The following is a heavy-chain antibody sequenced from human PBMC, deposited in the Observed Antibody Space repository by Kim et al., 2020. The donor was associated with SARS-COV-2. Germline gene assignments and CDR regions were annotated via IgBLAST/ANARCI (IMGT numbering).Heavy chain of an antibody. Sequence: GGSLRLSCAASGFTFSSYGMHWVRQAPGKGLEWVAVISYDGSNKYYADSVKGRFTISRDNSKNTLYLQMNSLRAEDTAVYYCAKDQKYYDFWSGYFSGLDDCERNCYYGVGVWGQGTTVTVPS. D-gene: IGHD3-3*01. CDR2: ISYDGSNK. J-gene: IGHJ6*02. V-gene: IGHV3-30*18. CDR3: AKDQKYYDFWSGYFSGLDDCERNCYYGVGV. CDR1: GFTFSSYG.